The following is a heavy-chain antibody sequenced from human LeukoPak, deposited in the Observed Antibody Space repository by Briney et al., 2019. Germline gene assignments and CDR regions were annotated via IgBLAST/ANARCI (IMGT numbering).Heavy chain of an antibody. V-gene: IGHV1-69*06. CDR3: ARAPSTVVTAMYYFDY. CDR1: GGTFSSYA. Sequence: GASVKVSCKASGGTFSSYAISWVRQAPGQGLEWMGGIIPIFGTANYAQKFQGRVTITADKSTSTAYMELSSLRSEDTAVYYCARAPSTVVTAMYYFDYWGQGTLVTVSS. D-gene: IGHD2-21*02. J-gene: IGHJ4*02. CDR2: IIPIFGTA.